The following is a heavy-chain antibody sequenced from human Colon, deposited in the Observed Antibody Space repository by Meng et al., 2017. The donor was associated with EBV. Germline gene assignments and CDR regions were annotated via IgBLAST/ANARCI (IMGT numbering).Heavy chain of an antibody. CDR1: GDSVSDTNHF. J-gene: IGHJ4*02. CDR2: INSNWNT. Sequence: QLHLQEPGPGLVKPSDTLSLTCIVSGDSVSDTNHFWGWVRQAPGKGLEWVGSINSNWNTYSNPSLTSRVTMSLDTSKNQFSLKLSSVTAADTAVYYCVRVRGDFDYWGQGTLVTVSS. D-gene: IGHD3-16*01. CDR3: VRVRGDFDY. V-gene: IGHV4-39*07.